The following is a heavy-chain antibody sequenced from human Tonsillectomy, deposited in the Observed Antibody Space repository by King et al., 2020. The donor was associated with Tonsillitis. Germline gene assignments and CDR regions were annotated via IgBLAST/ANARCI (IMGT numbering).Heavy chain of an antibody. V-gene: IGHV1-46*01. CDR2: INPSGGST. Sequence: QLVQSGAEVKKPGASVKVSCKASGYTFTSYYMHWVRQAPGQGLEWMGIINPSGGSTSYAQKFQGRVTMTRDTSTSTVYMELSSLRSGDTAVYYCARDGGLIAVAGPQLDYWGQGTLVTVSS. CDR3: ARDGGLIAVAGPQLDY. D-gene: IGHD6-19*01. CDR1: GYTFTSYY. J-gene: IGHJ4*02.